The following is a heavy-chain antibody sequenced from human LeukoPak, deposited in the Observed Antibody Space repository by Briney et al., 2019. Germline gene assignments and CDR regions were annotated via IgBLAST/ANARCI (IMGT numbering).Heavy chain of an antibody. CDR2: IKQDGSEK. CDR1: GFTFSSXW. CDR3: ARETEMANLDY. Sequence: PGGSLRLSCTASGFTFSSXWMNWVRQAPGKGLXXVANIKQDGSEKYYVDSVKGRFTISRDNAKKSLYLQMNSLRAEDTAVYYCARETEMANLDYWGQGTLVTVSS. V-gene: IGHV3-7*04. J-gene: IGHJ4*02. D-gene: IGHD5-24*01.